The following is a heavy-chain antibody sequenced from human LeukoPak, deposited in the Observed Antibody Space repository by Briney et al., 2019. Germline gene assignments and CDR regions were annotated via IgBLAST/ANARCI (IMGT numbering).Heavy chain of an antibody. J-gene: IGHJ4*02. CDR3: ARDRVNWNDVGGLFDY. CDR1: GFTVSSNY. D-gene: IGHD1-1*01. V-gene: IGHV3-53*01. Sequence: PGGSPRLSCAASGFTVSSNYMSWVRQAPGKGLEWVSLIYSGGSTPYADSVKGRFTFSRDNSKNTLYLQMNSLRAEDTAVYYCARDRVNWNDVGGLFDYWGQGTLVTVSS. CDR2: IYSGGST.